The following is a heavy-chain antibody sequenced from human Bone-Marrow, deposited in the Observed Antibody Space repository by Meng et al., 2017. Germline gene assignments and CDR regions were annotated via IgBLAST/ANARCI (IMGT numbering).Heavy chain of an antibody. CDR1: GFIFSNAW. Sequence: EGQLGESGGGLVKPGGSLRLSCAGSGFIFSNAWMTWVRQAPGKGLEWIGRMKSNVDGGTVDYAAAVKGRFFISRDDSENTFYLQMNSLKTEDTAVYYCSGHVDYWGHGTLVTVPS. J-gene: IGHJ4*01. CDR3: SGHVDY. CDR2: MKSNVDGGTV. V-gene: IGHV3-15*01.